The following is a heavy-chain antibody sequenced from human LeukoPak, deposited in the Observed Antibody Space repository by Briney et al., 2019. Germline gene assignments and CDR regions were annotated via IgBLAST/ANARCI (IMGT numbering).Heavy chain of an antibody. CDR2: IYPGDSDT. D-gene: IGHD3-22*01. CDR1: WSRFNSYW. V-gene: IGHV5-51*01. J-gene: IGHJ4*02. CDR3: ARLSSYDSSGYLNY. Sequence: GGAPEISFNGSWSRFNSYWIGWGRPVPGKGGGWMGIIYPGDSDTRYTPSFQGQVTISADKSISTAYLQWSSLKASDTAMYYCARLSSYDSSGYLNYWGQGTLVTVSS.